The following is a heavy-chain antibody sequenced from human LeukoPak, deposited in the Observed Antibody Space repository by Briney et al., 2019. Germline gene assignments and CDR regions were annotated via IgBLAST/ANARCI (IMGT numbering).Heavy chain of an antibody. CDR2: IDRSGATV. CDR1: GFTFNTYE. D-gene: IGHD6-13*01. V-gene: IGHV3-48*03. J-gene: IGHJ4*02. Sequence: GGSLRLSCATSGFTFNTYEMSWVRQAPGKGLEWVSHIDRSGATVYYADPVRGRFTISRDSAKNSVYLQMNSLRAEDTAVYYCARGVGSSTTWDYWGQGTLVPVSS. CDR3: ARGVGSSTTWDY.